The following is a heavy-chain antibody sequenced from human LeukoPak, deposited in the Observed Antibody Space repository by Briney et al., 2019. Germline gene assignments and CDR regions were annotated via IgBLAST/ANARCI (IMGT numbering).Heavy chain of an antibody. CDR2: IDRSGSI. CDR1: GGSFNDYY. D-gene: IGHD2-2*01. V-gene: IGHV4-34*01. Sequence: SETLSLTCAVYGGSFNDYYWSWIRQSPGKGLEWIGEIDRSGSINYNSSLKSRVTISVDTSKNQFSLKLSSVTAADTAVYYCARGHQQLLIGYYYYIMDVWGQGTTVTVSS. J-gene: IGHJ6*02. CDR3: ARGHQQLLIGYYYYIMDV.